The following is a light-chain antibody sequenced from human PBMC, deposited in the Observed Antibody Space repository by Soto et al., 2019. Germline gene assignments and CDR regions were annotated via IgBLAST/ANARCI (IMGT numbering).Light chain of an antibody. V-gene: IGKV1-13*02. Sequence: AIQLTQSPSSLSSSVGDIFTITGGASQGISSALVWYQQGPGKAPKLLIYDASTLESGVPSRFSGSGSGTEFTLTISSLQPEDFATYYCLQHNSYPWTFGQGTKVDIK. CDR1: QGISSA. J-gene: IGKJ1*01. CDR2: DAS. CDR3: LQHNSYPWT.